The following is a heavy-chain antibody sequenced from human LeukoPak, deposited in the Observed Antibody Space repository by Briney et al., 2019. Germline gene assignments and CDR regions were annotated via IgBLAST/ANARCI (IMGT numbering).Heavy chain of an antibody. CDR3: AKSTVVRNFDY. D-gene: IGHD4-23*01. CDR2: ISGSGGST. V-gene: IGHV3-23*01. CDR1: GFTFSSYA. Sequence: GGSLRLSCAASGFTFSSYAMSWGRQDPGLGLQWVSAISGSGGSTYYADSVKGRFTISRDNSKNTLYLQMNSLRAEDTAVYYCAKSTVVRNFDYWGQGTLVTVSS. J-gene: IGHJ4*02.